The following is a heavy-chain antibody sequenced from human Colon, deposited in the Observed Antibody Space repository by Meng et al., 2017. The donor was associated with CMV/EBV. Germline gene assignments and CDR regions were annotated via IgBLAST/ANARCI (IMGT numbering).Heavy chain of an antibody. CDR3: ARTKGLLDPIDS. CDR2: ISKSSTYI. CDR1: GFDFSSYS. Sequence: AASGFDFSSYSMNWVRQAPGKGLEWVSSISKSSTYIYYADVVKGRFTISRDNARNSLYLQMDSLRVDDTAVYYCARTKGLLDPIDSWGQGTLVTVSS. V-gene: IGHV3-21*04. D-gene: IGHD5-18*01. J-gene: IGHJ4*02.